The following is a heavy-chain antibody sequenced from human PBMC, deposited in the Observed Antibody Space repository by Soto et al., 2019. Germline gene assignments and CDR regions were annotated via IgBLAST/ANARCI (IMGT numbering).Heavy chain of an antibody. J-gene: IGHJ3*02. Sequence: QVQLVQSGAEVKKPGSSVKVSCKASGGTFSSYTISWVRQAPGQGLEWMGRIIPILGIANYAQKFQGRVTITADKSTSTAYMELSSLRSEDTAVYYCARDLRWVAATYDAFDIWGQGTMVTVSS. D-gene: IGHD2-15*01. CDR1: GGTFSSYT. V-gene: IGHV1-69*08. CDR2: IIPILGIA. CDR3: ARDLRWVAATYDAFDI.